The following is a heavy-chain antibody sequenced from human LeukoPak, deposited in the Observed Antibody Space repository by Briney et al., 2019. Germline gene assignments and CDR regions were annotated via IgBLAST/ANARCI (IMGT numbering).Heavy chain of an antibody. J-gene: IGHJ3*02. CDR3: ARVLAAAGPLDGPTEDGNAQNAFDI. Sequence: PGGSLRLSCAASGFTFSSYAMHWVRQAPGKGLEWVAVISYDGSNKYYADSVKGRFTISRDNSKNSLYLQMNSLRAEDTAVYYCARVLAAAGPLDGPTEDGNAQNAFDIWGQGTMVTVSS. CDR1: GFTFSSYA. V-gene: IGHV3-30*04. D-gene: IGHD6-13*01. CDR2: ISYDGSNK.